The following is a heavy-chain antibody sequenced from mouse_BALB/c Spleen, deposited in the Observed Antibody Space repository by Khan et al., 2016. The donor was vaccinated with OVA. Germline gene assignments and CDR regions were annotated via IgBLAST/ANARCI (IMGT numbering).Heavy chain of an antibody. CDR3: ARIYGGDFNN. CDR1: GYSITSDYA. CDR2: ISYSGNT. Sequence: EVQLQESGPGLVKPSQSLYLTCTVTGYSITSDYAWNWIRQFPGNKLECMGYISYSGNTKYNPSLKSRTSITRDTSENQFYLQLNSVTIEDTATYYCARIYGGDFNNWGQGTTLTVSS. J-gene: IGHJ2*01. V-gene: IGHV3-2*02. D-gene: IGHD1-1*01.